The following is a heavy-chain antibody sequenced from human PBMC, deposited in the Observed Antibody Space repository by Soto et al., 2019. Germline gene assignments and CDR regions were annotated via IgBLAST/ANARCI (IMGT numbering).Heavy chain of an antibody. Sequence: GASVKVSCKASGYTFTNYGFTWVRQAPGQGLEWMGWISAYNGNTNYAQKLQGRVTMTTDTSTSTAYMELRSLRSDDTAVYYCARDPGYCISTSCFGPLIYYYFAIDVWGQGTTVTVSS. CDR3: ARDPGYCISTSCFGPLIYYYFAIDV. CDR2: ISAYNGNT. V-gene: IGHV1-18*01. D-gene: IGHD2-2*01. CDR1: GYTFTNYG. J-gene: IGHJ6*02.